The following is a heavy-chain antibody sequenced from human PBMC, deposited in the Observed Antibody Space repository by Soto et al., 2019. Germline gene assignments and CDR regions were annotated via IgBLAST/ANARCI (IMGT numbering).Heavy chain of an antibody. Sequence: QVQLVQSGAEVKKPGSSVKVSCKASGGTFSSYTISWVRQAPGQGLEWMGRIIPILGIANYAQKFQGRVTITADKSTSTAYRERGSLRSEDTAVYYCASPHGRGDYPDAFDIWGQGTMVTVSS. CDR2: IIPILGIA. J-gene: IGHJ3*02. V-gene: IGHV1-69*02. CDR3: ASPHGRGDYPDAFDI. D-gene: IGHD4-17*01. CDR1: GGTFSSYT.